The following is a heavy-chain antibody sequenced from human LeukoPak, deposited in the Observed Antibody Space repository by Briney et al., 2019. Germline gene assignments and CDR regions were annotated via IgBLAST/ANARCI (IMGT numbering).Heavy chain of an antibody. D-gene: IGHD6-13*01. V-gene: IGHV4-61*02. CDR3: ARDRIAAAHDAFDI. CDR2: IYTSGST. J-gene: IGHJ3*02. CDR1: GGSISSGSYY. Sequence: SETLSLTCTVSGGSISSGSYYWSWIRQPAGKGLEWIGRIYTSGSTNYNPSLKSRVTISVDTSKNQFSLKLSSVTAAVTAVYYCARDRIAAAHDAFDIWGQGTMVTVSS.